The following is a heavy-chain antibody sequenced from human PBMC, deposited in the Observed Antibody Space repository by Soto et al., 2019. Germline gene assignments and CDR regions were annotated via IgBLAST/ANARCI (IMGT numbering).Heavy chain of an antibody. D-gene: IGHD3-22*01. CDR2: ISYDGSNK. Sequence: QVQLVESGGGVVQPGRSLRLSCAASGFTFSSYGMHWVRQAPGKGLEWVAVISYDGSNKYYADSVKGRFTISRDTSKNTVYLQMISLRAEDTAVYYCAKEKRIRITMISGYYFDYWSQGTLVTVA. V-gene: IGHV3-30*18. J-gene: IGHJ4*02. CDR3: AKEKRIRITMISGYYFDY. CDR1: GFTFSSYG.